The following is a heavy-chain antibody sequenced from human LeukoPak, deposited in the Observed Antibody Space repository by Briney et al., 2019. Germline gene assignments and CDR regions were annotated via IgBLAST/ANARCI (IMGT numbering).Heavy chain of an antibody. D-gene: IGHD3-22*01. J-gene: IGHJ4*02. CDR1: GGSFSGYY. CDR3: ARGGVTVIVVAI. Sequence: SEALSLTCAVYGGSFSGYYWSWIRQPPGKGLEWIGEINHSGSTNYNPSLKSRVTMSIDTSKNQFSLNLRSVTAADSAVYYCARGGVTVIVVAIWGQGTLVTVSS. CDR2: INHSGST. V-gene: IGHV4-34*01.